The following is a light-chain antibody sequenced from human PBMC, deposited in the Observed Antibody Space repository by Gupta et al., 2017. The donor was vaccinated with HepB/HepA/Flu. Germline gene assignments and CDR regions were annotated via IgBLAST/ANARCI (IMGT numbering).Light chain of an antibody. CDR3: QQYGSSPRS. V-gene: IGKV3-20*01. CDR2: GAS. J-gene: IGKJ2*04. Sequence: EIVLTQSPGILSLPPGERATLSCRASQSVSSSYLAWYQQKPGQAPRLLIYGASSRATGIPDRFSGSGSGTDFTLTISRLEPEDFAVYYCQQYGSSPRSFGQGTKLEIK. CDR1: QSVSSSY.